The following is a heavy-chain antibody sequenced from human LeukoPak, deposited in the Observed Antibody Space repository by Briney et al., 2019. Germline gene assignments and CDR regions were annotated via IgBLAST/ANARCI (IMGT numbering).Heavy chain of an antibody. J-gene: IGHJ4*02. CDR2: IYYSGST. Sequence: SETLSLTCTVSGGSISSYYWSWVRQPPGKGLEWIGYIYYSGSTNYNPSLESRVTISVDTSKNQFSLKLSSVTAADTAVYCCARNHYGSGSPNFDYWGQGTLVTVSS. CDR3: ARNHYGSGSPNFDY. D-gene: IGHD3-10*01. CDR1: GGSISSYY. V-gene: IGHV4-59*01.